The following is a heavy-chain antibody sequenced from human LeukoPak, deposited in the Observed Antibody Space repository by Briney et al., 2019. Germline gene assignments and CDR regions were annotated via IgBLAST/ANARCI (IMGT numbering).Heavy chain of an antibody. Sequence: SETLSLTCTVSGGAISSYYGSWIRQPAGKGLEYIWRIYTSGSTSYNPSFKSRVTMSVDTSKDQFSLKLNSVTAADTAVYYCVKILGTTGGESYLFDYWGQGTLVTVSS. CDR1: GGAISSYY. CDR3: VKILGTTGGESYLFDY. CDR2: IYTSGST. J-gene: IGHJ4*02. V-gene: IGHV4-4*07. D-gene: IGHD1-7*01.